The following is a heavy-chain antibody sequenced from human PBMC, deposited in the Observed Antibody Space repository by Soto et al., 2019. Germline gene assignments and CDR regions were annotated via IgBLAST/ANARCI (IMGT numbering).Heavy chain of an antibody. Sequence: GGSLRLSCAASGFTFSSYGMHWVRQAPGKGLEWVAVIWYDGSNKYYADSVKGRFTISRDNSKNTLYLQMNSLRAEDTAVYYCARVSSSREYNWFDPWGQGTLVTVSS. V-gene: IGHV3-33*01. CDR1: GFTFSSYG. J-gene: IGHJ5*02. CDR2: IWYDGSNK. D-gene: IGHD6-19*01. CDR3: ARVSSSREYNWFDP.